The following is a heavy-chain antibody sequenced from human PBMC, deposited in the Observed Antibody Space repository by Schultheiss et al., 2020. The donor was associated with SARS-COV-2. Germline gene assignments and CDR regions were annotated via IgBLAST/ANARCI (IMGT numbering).Heavy chain of an antibody. D-gene: IGHD2-15*01. CDR1: GFTFSSYW. J-gene: IGHJ6*02. Sequence: GGSLRLSCAASGFTFSSYWMHWVRQAPGKGLIWVSRVNSDGSSTSYADSVKGRFTISRDNSKNTLYLQMNSLRAEDTAVYYCARTPCSGGSCYFYGLDVWGQGTTVTVSS. CDR2: VNSDGSST. V-gene: IGHV3-74*01. CDR3: ARTPCSGGSCYFYGLDV.